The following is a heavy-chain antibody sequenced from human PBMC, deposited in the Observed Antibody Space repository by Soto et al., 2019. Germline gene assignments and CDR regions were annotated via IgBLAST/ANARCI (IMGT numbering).Heavy chain of an antibody. CDR3: ARPPPAVGRAFDV. J-gene: IGHJ3*01. D-gene: IGHD1-26*01. CDR1: GYTFPSYA. V-gene: IGHV1-3*01. CDR2: IDPGNGKT. Sequence: QVQLVQSGAEVKTPGASVKVSCLSSGYTFPSYALHWLRRAPGQGLEWMGWIDPGNGKTKYSQRFQGRVTITRDTSARTVNMELSGLTFEDTAVYYCARPPPAVGRAFDVWGQGTMVTVSS.